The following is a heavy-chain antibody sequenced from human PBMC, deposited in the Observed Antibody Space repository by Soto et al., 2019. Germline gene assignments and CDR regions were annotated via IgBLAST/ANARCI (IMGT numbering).Heavy chain of an antibody. CDR2: ISGSGGST. CDR1: GFTFSSYA. CDR3: AKDLFWTIVVVDATNDY. J-gene: IGHJ4*02. Sequence: EVQLLESGGGLVQPGGSLRLSCAASGFTFSSYAMSWVRQAPGKGLEGVSAISGSGGSTYYADSVKGRFTISRHNSKNTLYLQMNSLRAEDTAVYYCAKDLFWTIVVVDATNDYWGQGTLVTVSS. D-gene: IGHD2-15*01. V-gene: IGHV3-23*01.